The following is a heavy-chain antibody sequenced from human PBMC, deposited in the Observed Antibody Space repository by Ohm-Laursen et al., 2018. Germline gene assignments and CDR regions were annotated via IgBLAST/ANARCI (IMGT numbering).Heavy chain of an antibody. CDR3: AKEADVDNGAFDI. Sequence: SLRLSCSATGLTFSSYAMSWVRQAPGKGLEWVSAISGSGGSTYYADSVKGRFTISRDNSKNTLYLQMNSLRAEDTAVYYCAKEADVDNGAFDIWGQGTMVTVSS. CDR1: GLTFSSYA. V-gene: IGHV3-23*01. D-gene: IGHD5-12*01. CDR2: ISGSGGST. J-gene: IGHJ3*02.